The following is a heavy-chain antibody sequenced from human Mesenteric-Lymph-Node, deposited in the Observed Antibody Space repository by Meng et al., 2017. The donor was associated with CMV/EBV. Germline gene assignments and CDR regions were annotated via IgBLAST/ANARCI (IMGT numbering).Heavy chain of an antibody. CDR2: INERGSET. CDR3: ARLERGVRTNSPKY. Sequence: ASGFTFSTYWMSWVRQAPGKGLEWVANINERGSETYYVDSVEGRFIISRDNAKNSLYLQMSPLRVEDAAVYYCARLERGVRTNSPKYWGQGTLVTVSS. D-gene: IGHD1/OR15-1a*01. V-gene: IGHV3-7*01. CDR1: GFTFSTYW. J-gene: IGHJ4*02.